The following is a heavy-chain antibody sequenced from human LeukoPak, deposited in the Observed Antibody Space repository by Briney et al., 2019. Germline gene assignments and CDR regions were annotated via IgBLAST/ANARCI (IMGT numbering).Heavy chain of an antibody. CDR3: ARDLHPRYYLPDY. V-gene: IGHV3-7*04. CDR2: IKEDGSET. Sequence: GGSLRLSCVASAFAFSSNWMSWVRQAPGKGLEWVASIKEDGSETYYVDSVKGRFTISRDNAKNSLYLQMNSLRAEDTAVYYCARDLHPRYYLPDYWGQGTLVTVSS. D-gene: IGHD1-26*01. J-gene: IGHJ4*02. CDR1: AFAFSSNW.